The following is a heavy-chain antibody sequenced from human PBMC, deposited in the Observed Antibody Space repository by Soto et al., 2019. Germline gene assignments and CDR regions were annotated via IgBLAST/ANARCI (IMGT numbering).Heavy chain of an antibody. D-gene: IGHD6-13*01. CDR3: AGSIAAAGDNWFDP. Sequence: SVKVSCKASGYTFTVYYMHWVRQAPGQGLEWMGWINPNSGGTNYAQKFQGRVTMTRDTSISTAYMELSKLRSYDTAVYYCAGSIAAAGDNWFDPWGQVTLVTVSS. J-gene: IGHJ5*02. V-gene: IGHV1-2*02. CDR2: INPNSGGT. CDR1: GYTFTVYY.